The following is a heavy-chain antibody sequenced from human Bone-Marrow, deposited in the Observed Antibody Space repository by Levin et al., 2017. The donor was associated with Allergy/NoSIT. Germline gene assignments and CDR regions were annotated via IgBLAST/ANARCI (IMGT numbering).Heavy chain of an antibody. J-gene: IGHJ4*02. CDR3: ARAKFGDPSPFDY. Sequence: GESLKISCSAAGFIVSDYSMNWVRQTPGKGLEWVSSISTTGNYIYYGDSVKGRFTISRDNAKNSLFLQMDSLRVDDSAIYYCARAKFGDPSPFDYWGQGTLVTVSS. CDR1: GFIVSDYS. D-gene: IGHD3-10*02. V-gene: IGHV3-21*01. CDR2: ISTTGNYI.